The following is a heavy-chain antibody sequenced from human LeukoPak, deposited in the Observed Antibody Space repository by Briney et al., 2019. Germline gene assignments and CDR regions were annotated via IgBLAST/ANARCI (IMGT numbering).Heavy chain of an antibody. V-gene: IGHV1-18*01. CDR1: RYTFTSYG. CDR3: ARDAIPYRGYSSSFEY. Sequence: ASVKVSCKASRYTFTSYGISWVRQAPGQGLEWMGWISAYNGNTNYAQKLQGRVTMTTDTSTSTAYMELRSLRSDDTAVYYCARDAIPYRGYSSSFEYWGQGTLVTVSS. J-gene: IGHJ4*02. D-gene: IGHD6-13*01. CDR2: ISAYNGNT.